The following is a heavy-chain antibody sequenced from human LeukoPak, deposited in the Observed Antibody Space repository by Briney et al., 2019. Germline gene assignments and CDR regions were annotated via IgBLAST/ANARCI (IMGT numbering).Heavy chain of an antibody. CDR3: ARVSGQFYFYYYMDV. V-gene: IGHV4-39*01. CDR1: GGSIRSSSYY. D-gene: IGHD6-19*01. CDR2: IYYSGST. J-gene: IGHJ6*03. Sequence: SETLSLTCTVSGGSIRSSSYYWGWIRQPPGKGLEWIGSIYYSGSTYYNPSLKSRVTISLDTSKNQFSLRLSSLTAADTAVYYCARVSGQFYFYYYMDVWGKGTTVTISS.